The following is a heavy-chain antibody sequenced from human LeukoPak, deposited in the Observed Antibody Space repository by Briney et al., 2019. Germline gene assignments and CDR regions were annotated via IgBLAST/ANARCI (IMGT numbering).Heavy chain of an antibody. CDR2: IYPGDSDT. CDR1: GYSFTGYW. V-gene: IGHV5-51*01. J-gene: IGHJ4*02. D-gene: IGHD3-22*01. Sequence: GESLKISCKGSGYSFTGYWIGWVRQMPGKGLEWMAIIYPGDSDTRYSPSFQGQVTISADKSISTAYLQWSSLKASDTAMYYCARRNDSSGLDYWGQGTLVTVSS. CDR3: ARRNDSSGLDY.